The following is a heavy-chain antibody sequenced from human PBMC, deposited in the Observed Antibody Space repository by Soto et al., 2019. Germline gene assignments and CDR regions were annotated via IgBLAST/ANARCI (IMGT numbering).Heavy chain of an antibody. CDR2: INPTSGST. CDR1: GYTFTNQY. CDR3: AREGSYYFDNRLDY. Sequence: QVQLVQSGAEVRKPGASVKVSCKAAGYTFTNQYIHWVRQAPGQGLEWMGIINPTSGSTTYAQTFQVIISMTGDTSTSTVYMDLSSLRSEDTAVYYCAREGSYYFDNRLDYWGQGTLVTVSS. V-gene: IGHV1-46*01. D-gene: IGHD3-22*01. J-gene: IGHJ4*02.